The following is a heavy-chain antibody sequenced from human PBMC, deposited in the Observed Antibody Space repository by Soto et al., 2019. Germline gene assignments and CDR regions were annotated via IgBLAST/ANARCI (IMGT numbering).Heavy chain of an antibody. CDR2: ISFDGTNK. V-gene: IGHV3-30-3*01. CDR3: AVEFYYGLDV. J-gene: IGHJ6*02. Sequence: GGSLRLSCAASGFTFSSYTMHWVRQAPGKGLEWVAVISFDGTNKYYADSVKGRFTISRDNSKNTLYLQMNSLRAEDTAVCYCAVEFYYGLDVWGQGTTVTVSS. CDR1: GFTFSSYT.